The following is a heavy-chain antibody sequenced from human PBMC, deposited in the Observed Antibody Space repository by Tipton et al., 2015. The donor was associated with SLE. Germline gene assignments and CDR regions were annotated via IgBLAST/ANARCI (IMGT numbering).Heavy chain of an antibody. J-gene: IGHJ3*02. CDR2: ISDGGGT. V-gene: IGHV4-59*12. Sequence: LRLSCSVSGGSISSNYWIWIRQPPGKGLEWIGYISDGGGTNYNPSLKSRVTISVDMSRNQFSLRLNSVTAADTALYYCARGELDVFDIWGQGTVVSVSS. CDR1: GGSISSNY. CDR3: ARGELDVFDI.